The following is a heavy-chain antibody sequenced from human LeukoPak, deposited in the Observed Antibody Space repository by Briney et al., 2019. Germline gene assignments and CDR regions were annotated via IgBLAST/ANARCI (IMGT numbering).Heavy chain of an antibody. Sequence: PGGSLRLSCAASGFTFSSYAMSWVRQAPGKGLEWVSAISGSGGSTYYADSVKGRFTISRDNSKNTLYLQMNSLRADDTAVYYCAKRSTSSWSPQYNWFDPWGQGTLVTVSS. D-gene: IGHD6-13*01. CDR2: ISGSGGST. J-gene: IGHJ5*02. CDR1: GFTFSSYA. V-gene: IGHV3-23*01. CDR3: AKRSTSSWSPQYNWFDP.